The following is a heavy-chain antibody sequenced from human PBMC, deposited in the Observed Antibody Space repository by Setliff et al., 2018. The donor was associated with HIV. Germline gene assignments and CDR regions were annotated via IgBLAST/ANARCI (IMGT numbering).Heavy chain of an antibody. CDR1: GGSISNNSYY. D-gene: IGHD3-10*01. V-gene: IGHV4-39*01. CDR2: TYYSGST. Sequence: SETLSLTCTVSGGSISNNSYYWGWVRQPPGKGLEWIGSTYYSGSTYYNPSLKSRVTISVDTSKNQFSLKLSSVTAADTAVYYCARQVRGLPPLYYMDVWGKGTTVTVSS. CDR3: ARQVRGLPPLYYMDV. J-gene: IGHJ6*03.